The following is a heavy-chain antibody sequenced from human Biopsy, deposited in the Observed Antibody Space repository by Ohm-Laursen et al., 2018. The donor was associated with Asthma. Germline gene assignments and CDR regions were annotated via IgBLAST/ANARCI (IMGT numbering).Heavy chain of an antibody. V-gene: IGHV1-69*13. Sequence: SVKVSCKGSRDIFSSYGFSWVRQAPGQGLEWMGGIIPISLTPSYARRFRGRVTISADEYTRTAYMELSSLRSGDSAVYYCAREVSTVDYGYYYFAMDVWGQGTTVTVSS. D-gene: IGHD4-17*01. CDR3: AREVSTVDYGYYYFAMDV. CDR1: RDIFSSYG. J-gene: IGHJ6*02. CDR2: IIPISLTP.